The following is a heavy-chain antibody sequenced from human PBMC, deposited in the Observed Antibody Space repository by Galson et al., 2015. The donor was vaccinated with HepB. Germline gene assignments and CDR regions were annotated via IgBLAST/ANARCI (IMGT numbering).Heavy chain of an antibody. CDR3: ARDLRHQTHESSGWYSWFDP. CDR2: IYYSGST. Sequence: ETLSLTCTVSGGSISSYYWSWIRQPPGKGLEWIGYIYYSGSTNYNPSLKSRVTISVDTSKNQFSLKLSSVTAADTAVYYCARDLRHQTHESSGWYSWFDPWGQGTLVTVSS. CDR1: GGSISSYY. D-gene: IGHD6-19*01. J-gene: IGHJ5*02. V-gene: IGHV4-59*01.